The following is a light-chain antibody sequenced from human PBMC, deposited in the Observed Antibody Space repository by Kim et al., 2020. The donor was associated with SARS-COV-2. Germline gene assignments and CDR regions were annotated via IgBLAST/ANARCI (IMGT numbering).Light chain of an antibody. Sequence: SASVGDIVSIACRASQSISGYLNWYQHKLGKAPNLLIYAASNLQSGVPSRFSGSGSGTDFTLTISSLQLEDFATYYCQQSFGTPYTFGQGTKLEI. J-gene: IGKJ2*01. CDR2: AAS. CDR1: QSISGY. V-gene: IGKV1-39*01. CDR3: QQSFGTPYT.